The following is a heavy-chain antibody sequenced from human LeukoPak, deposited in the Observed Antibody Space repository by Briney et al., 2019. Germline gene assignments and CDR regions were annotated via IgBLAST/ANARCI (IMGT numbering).Heavy chain of an antibody. V-gene: IGHV1-2*04. J-gene: IGHJ3*02. CDR2: INPNSGGT. Sequence: ASVKVSCKASGYTFTGYYMHWVRQAPGQGLEWMGWINPNSGGTNYAQKFQGWVTMTRDTSISTAYMELSRLRSDDTAVYYCARGRYSSSWYGAAAFDIWGQGTMVTVSS. D-gene: IGHD6-13*01. CDR1: GYTFTGYY. CDR3: ARGRYSSSWYGAAAFDI.